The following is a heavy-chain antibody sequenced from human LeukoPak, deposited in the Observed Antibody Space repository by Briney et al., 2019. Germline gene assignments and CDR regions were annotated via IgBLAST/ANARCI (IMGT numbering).Heavy chain of an antibody. J-gene: IGHJ4*02. D-gene: IGHD3-22*01. Sequence: SVKVSCKASGGTFSSYAISWVRQAPGQGLEWMGGIIPIFGTANYAQKFQGRVTITTDESTSTAYMELSSLRSEDTAVYYCAENYYDSSRYYSPVGYWGQGTLVTVSS. V-gene: IGHV1-69*05. CDR1: GGTFSSYA. CDR3: AENYYDSSRYYSPVGY. CDR2: IIPIFGTA.